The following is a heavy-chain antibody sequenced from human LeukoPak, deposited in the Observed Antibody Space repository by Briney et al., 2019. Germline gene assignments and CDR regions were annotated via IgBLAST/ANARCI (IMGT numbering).Heavy chain of an antibody. J-gene: IGHJ4*02. CDR1: GGSMSSDDNY. D-gene: IGHD3-10*01. CDR2: IYYSGST. V-gene: IGHV4-30-4*08. Sequence: PSQTLSLTCTVSGGSMSSDDNYWSWIRQPPGKGLEWIGYIYYSGSTFYNPSPRSRITISVDTSKNQFSMKLSSVTAADTAVYYCASSTGSGSYYPLFDYWGQGTLVTVSS. CDR3: ASSTGSGSYYPLFDY.